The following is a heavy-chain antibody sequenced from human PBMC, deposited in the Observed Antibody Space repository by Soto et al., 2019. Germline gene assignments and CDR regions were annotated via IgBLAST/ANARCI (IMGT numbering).Heavy chain of an antibody. J-gene: IGHJ4*02. Sequence: QVQLVESGGNSVKPGGSLRPSCAASGFTFSDYYMSWIRQAPGKGLEWVSYISTNSITIYYADSVKGRFTISRDKXKNSLYLQMNSLRAEDTAVYYCASARAGNGRSFDYWGQGTLVSVSS. V-gene: IGHV3-11*01. CDR1: GFTFSDYY. CDR3: ASARAGNGRSFDY. D-gene: IGHD1-26*01. CDR2: ISTNSITI.